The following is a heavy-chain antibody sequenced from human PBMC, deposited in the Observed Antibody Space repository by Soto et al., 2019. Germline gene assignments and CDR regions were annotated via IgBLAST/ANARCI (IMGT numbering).Heavy chain of an antibody. V-gene: IGHV4-31*03. CDR3: ARERSAFKWCGSGRDG. J-gene: IGHJ6*02. D-gene: IGHD2-8*01. CDR1: GGAINNRDYY. CDR2: IFYSGST. Sequence: QVQLQESGPGLVKPSQTLSLTCSVSGGAINNRDYYWSWILQHTGKALEWIGNIFYSGSTDYNPSLKGRLTMSIDTSKNEFSVKLTSVTAAETAVYYCARERSAFKWCGSGRDGCGQGTTVTVSS.